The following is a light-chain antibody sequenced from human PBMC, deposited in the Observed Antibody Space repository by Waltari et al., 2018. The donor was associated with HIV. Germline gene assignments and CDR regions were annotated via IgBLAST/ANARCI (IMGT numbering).Light chain of an antibody. Sequence: QSVVTQPPSASGTPGQRVTISCSGGSSTIGRNFVYWYQQFPGKATQLLIVRDNLRPPGVPDRFSGSKSGTSASLAISGLQSDDEASYHCATWEDSLGGYVVFGGGTKLTVL. J-gene: IGLJ2*01. V-gene: IGLV1-47*01. CDR2: RDN. CDR1: SSTIGRNF. CDR3: ATWEDSLGGYVV.